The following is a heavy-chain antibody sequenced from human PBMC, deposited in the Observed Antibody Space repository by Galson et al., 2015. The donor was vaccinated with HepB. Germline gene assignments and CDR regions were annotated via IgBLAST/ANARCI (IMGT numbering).Heavy chain of an antibody. CDR2: IYHSGST. CDR1: GGSISSGGYS. CDR3: ARRGVATIIETADY. D-gene: IGHD5-12*01. Sequence: TLSLTCAVSGGSISSGGYSWSWIRQPPGKGLEWIGYIYHSGSTNYNPSLKSRVTISVDTSKNQFSLKLSSVTAADTAVYYCARRGVATIIETADYWGQGTLVTVSS. J-gene: IGHJ4*02. V-gene: IGHV4-30-2*01.